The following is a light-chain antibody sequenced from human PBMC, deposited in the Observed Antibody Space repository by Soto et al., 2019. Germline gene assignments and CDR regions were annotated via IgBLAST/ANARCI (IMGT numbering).Light chain of an antibody. CDR2: KDS. CDR3: QSADSSGTYV. J-gene: IGLJ1*01. V-gene: IGLV3-25*02. Sequence: ELTQPPSVSVSPGQTARITCSGGALPKQYAYWYQQKPGQAPVLVIYKDSERPSGIPERFSGSSSGTTVTLTISGVQAEDEADYYCQSADSSGTYVFGTGTKV. CDR1: ALPKQY.